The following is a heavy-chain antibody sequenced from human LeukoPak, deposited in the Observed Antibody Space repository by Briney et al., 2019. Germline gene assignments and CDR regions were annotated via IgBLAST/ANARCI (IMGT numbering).Heavy chain of an antibody. Sequence: GSLXXSCAASGFTFSSYAMSWVRQAPGKGLEWVSSISSSSSYIYYADSVKGRFTISRDNAKNSLYLQMNSLRAEDTAVYYCARMGASYYYYYGMDVWGQGTTVTVSS. CDR2: ISSSSSYI. D-gene: IGHD1-26*01. CDR1: GFTFSSYA. V-gene: IGHV3-21*01. J-gene: IGHJ6*02. CDR3: ARMGASYYYYYGMDV.